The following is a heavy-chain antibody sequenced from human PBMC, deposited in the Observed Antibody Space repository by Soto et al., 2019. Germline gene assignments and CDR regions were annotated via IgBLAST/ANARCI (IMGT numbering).Heavy chain of an antibody. CDR3: ARGRGYCSGGSCPLDNSLNAFDI. CDR1: GGSFSGYY. J-gene: IGHJ3*02. CDR2: INHSGST. Sequence: SETLSLTCAVYGGSFSGYYWSWIRQPPGKGLEWIGEINHSGSTNYNPSLKSRVTISVDTSKNQFSLKLSSVTAADTAVYYCARGRGYCSGGSCPLDNSLNAFDIWGQGTMVTVSS. V-gene: IGHV4-34*01. D-gene: IGHD2-15*01.